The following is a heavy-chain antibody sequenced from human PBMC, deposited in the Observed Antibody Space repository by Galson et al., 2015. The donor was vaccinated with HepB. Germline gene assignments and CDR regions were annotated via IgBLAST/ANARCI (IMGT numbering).Heavy chain of an antibody. Sequence: SLRLSCAASGFTFSSYWMNWVRQAPGKGLEWVANINQDGREKYYVDSMKGRFSISRDNAKNSLYLQMNSLRAKDTAVYYCARDLYNGLDYWGEGTLVTVSS. D-gene: IGHD1-1*01. CDR2: INQDGREK. V-gene: IGHV3-7*01. CDR1: GFTFSSYW. J-gene: IGHJ4*02. CDR3: ARDLYNGLDY.